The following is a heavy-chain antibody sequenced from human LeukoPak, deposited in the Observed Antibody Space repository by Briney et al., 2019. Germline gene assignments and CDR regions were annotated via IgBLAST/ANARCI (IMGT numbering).Heavy chain of an antibody. V-gene: IGHV3-30*02. CDR1: GFTLSSYG. J-gene: IGHJ5*02. Sequence: GGSLRLSRAASGFTLSSYGMHWVRQAPGKGLEWVAFIRYDGSNKYYADSVKGRFTISRDNSKNTLYLQMNSLRAEDTAVYYCAEDPSTTAARGVDPAPNTGDNWFDPWGQGTLVTVSS. CDR3: AEDPSTTAARGVDPAPNTGDNWFDP. CDR2: IRYDGSNK. D-gene: IGHD6-6*01.